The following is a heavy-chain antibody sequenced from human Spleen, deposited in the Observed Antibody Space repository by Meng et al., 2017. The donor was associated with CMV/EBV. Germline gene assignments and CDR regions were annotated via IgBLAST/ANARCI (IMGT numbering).Heavy chain of an antibody. J-gene: IGHJ6*02. CDR1: GFTVSSNY. V-gene: IGHV3-53*01. CDR3: ARGFRWELLLYYYYGMDV. D-gene: IGHD1-26*01. CDR2: IYSGGST. Sequence: GESLKISCAASGFTVSSNYMSWVRQAPGKGLEWVSVIYSGGSTYYADSVKGRFTISRDNSKNTLYLQMNSLRAEDTAVYYCARGFRWELLLYYYYGMDVWSQGTTVTVSS.